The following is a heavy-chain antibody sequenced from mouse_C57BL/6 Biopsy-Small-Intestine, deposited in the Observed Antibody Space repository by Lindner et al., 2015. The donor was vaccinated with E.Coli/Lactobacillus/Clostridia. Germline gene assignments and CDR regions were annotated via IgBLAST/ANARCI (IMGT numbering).Heavy chain of an antibody. J-gene: IGHJ2*01. CDR1: GYTFTSYG. D-gene: IGHD1-1*01. CDR3: ARDYYGSSNRFFDY. Sequence: VQLQESGVELARPGASVKLSCKASGYTFTSYGISWVKQGIGQGLEWIGEIYPRSGNTYYNEKFKGKATLTADTSSSTAYMALRSLTSEDSAVYFCARDYYGSSNRFFDYWGLGTTLTVSS. V-gene: IGHV1-81*01. CDR2: IYPRSGNT.